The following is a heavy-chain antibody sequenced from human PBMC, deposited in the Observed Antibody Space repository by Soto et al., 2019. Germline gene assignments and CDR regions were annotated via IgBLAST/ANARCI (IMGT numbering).Heavy chain of an antibody. CDR2: ISGSGGST. J-gene: IGHJ4*02. Sequence: PGGSLRLSCAASGFTFSSYAMSWVRQAPGKGLEWVSAISGSGGSTYYADSVKGRFTISRDNSKNTLYLQMNSLRAEDTAVYYCAKTGYSSGWYELDYWGQGTLVTVSS. D-gene: IGHD6-19*01. V-gene: IGHV3-23*01. CDR1: GFTFSSYA. CDR3: AKTGYSSGWYELDY.